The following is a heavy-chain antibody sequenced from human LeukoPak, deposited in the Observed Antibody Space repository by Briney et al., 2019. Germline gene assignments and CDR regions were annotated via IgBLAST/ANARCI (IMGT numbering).Heavy chain of an antibody. CDR1: GFTFSSYV. D-gene: IGHD6-19*01. Sequence: PGGSLRLSCAVSGFTFSSYVMCWVRQAPGKGLEWVSTITGSGGSAYYTDSVKGRFTVSRDNSKNTLYLQMNSLRAEDTAMYYRAKRPFSTDWHYYFDHWGQGALVTVSS. CDR3: AKRPFSTDWHYYFDH. J-gene: IGHJ4*02. V-gene: IGHV3-23*01. CDR2: ITGSGGSA.